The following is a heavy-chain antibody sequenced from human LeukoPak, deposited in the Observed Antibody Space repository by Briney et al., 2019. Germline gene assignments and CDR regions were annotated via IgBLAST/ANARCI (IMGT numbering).Heavy chain of an antibody. CDR1: GYTFTSYG. Sequence: ASVKVSCKASGYTFTSYGISWVRQAPGQGLEWMGWISAYNGNTNYAQKLQGRVTMTTDTSTSTAYMELRSLRSDDTAVYYCARGGYYDSSGYGAVYYYYGMDVWGQGTTVTVSS. J-gene: IGHJ6*02. D-gene: IGHD3-22*01. CDR3: ARGGYYDSSGYGAVYYYYGMDV. CDR2: ISAYNGNT. V-gene: IGHV1-18*01.